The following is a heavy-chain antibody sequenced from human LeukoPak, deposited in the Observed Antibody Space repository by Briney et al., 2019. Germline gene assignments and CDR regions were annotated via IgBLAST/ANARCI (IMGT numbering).Heavy chain of an antibody. CDR3: AGPVGAAPYYFDY. Sequence: SETLSLTCAVSGYSISSGYYWGWIRQPPGKGLEWIGSIYHSGSTYYNPSLKSRVTISVDTSKNQFSLKLSSVTAADTAVYYCAGPVGAAPYYFDYWGQGTLVTVPS. CDR1: GYSISSGYY. D-gene: IGHD1-26*01. J-gene: IGHJ4*02. V-gene: IGHV4-38-2*01. CDR2: IYHSGST.